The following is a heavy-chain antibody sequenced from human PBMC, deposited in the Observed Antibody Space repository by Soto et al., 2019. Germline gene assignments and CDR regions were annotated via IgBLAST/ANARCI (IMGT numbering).Heavy chain of an antibody. CDR3: VREQLVPSGYFDGLDV. CDR1: GFTFSSYA. Sequence: QVQLVESGGGVVQPGRSLRVSCVVSGFTFSSYAMHWVRQAPGKGLEWVAVISYDGRNKYNADSVKGRFTISRDNSENTLYLQMNILRAEDTAVYYCVREQLVPSGYFDGLDVWGQGTTVTVSS. D-gene: IGHD6-6*01. CDR2: ISYDGRNK. V-gene: IGHV3-30*04. J-gene: IGHJ6*02.